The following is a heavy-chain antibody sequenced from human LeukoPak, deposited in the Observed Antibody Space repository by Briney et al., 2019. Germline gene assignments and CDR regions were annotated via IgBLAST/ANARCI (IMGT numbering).Heavy chain of an antibody. D-gene: IGHD6-19*01. CDR1: EFTFSSYT. Sequence: GGSLRLSCAASEFTFSSYTMNWVRQAPGKGLEWVSYITSSSTTIYYADSVKGRFTISRDNAYNSLYLQMNSLRDEDTAMYYCARDAGYSSGWSHWYFDLWGRGTLVTVSS. CDR2: ITSSSTTI. J-gene: IGHJ2*01. V-gene: IGHV3-48*02. CDR3: ARDAGYSSGWSHWYFDL.